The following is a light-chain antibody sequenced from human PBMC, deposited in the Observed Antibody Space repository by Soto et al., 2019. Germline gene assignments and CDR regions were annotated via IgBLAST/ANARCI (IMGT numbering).Light chain of an antibody. V-gene: IGLV2-14*03. CDR3: SSYKSSSTLVV. CDR1: SSDVDGYNY. J-gene: IGLJ3*02. Sequence: QSALSQFASVSGSPGQSITISCIGTSSDVDGYNYVSWYQQHPGKAPKLMIYDVSNRPSGVSNRFSGSKSGNTASLTISGLQAEEEADYSCSSYKSSSTLVVFGGGTKVTVL. CDR2: DVS.